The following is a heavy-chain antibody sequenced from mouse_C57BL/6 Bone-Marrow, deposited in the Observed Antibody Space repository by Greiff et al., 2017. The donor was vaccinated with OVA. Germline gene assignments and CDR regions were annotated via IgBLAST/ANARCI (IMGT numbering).Heavy chain of an antibody. D-gene: IGHD2-2*01. CDR3: AIYYGYDYAMDY. V-gene: IGHV1-7*01. CDR1: GYTFTSYW. Sequence: QVQLKESGAELAKPGASVKMSCKASGYTFTSYWMHWVKQRPGQGLEWIGYINPSTGYTEYNQKFKDKATLTADKSSSTAYMQLSSLTSEDSAVYYCAIYYGYDYAMDYWGRGTSVTVSS. J-gene: IGHJ4*01. CDR2: INPSTGYT.